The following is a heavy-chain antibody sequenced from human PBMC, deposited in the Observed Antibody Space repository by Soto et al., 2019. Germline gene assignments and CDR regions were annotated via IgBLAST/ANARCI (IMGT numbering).Heavy chain of an antibody. CDR2: INPGGGAT. V-gene: IGHV1-46*01. Sequence: QVQLVQSGAEVKKPGASVKVSCKASGYRFTSYYVHWVRQAPGKGLEWMGRINPGGGATNYSQKFQGRISMSRDTSPTTIYMELNNLRSEDTALYYCARDLSISTRPSWLDPWGQGTLVTVSS. D-gene: IGHD6-6*01. CDR3: ARDLSISTRPSWLDP. CDR1: GYRFTSYY. J-gene: IGHJ5*02.